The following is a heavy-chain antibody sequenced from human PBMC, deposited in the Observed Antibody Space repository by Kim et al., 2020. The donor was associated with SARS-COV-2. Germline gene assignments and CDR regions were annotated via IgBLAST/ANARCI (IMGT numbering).Heavy chain of an antibody. CDR2: IYPGDSDT. V-gene: IGHV5-51*01. Sequence: GESLKISCKGSGYSFTSYWIGWVRQMPGKGLEWMGIIYPGDSDTRYSPSFQGQVTISADKSISTAYLQWSSLKASDTAMYYCARHLKIGIAVAYAFDIWGQGTMVTVSS. D-gene: IGHD6-19*01. CDR3: ARHLKIGIAVAYAFDI. CDR1: GYSFTSYW. J-gene: IGHJ3*02.